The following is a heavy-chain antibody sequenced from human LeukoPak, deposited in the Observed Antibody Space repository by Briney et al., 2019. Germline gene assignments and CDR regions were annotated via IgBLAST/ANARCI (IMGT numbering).Heavy chain of an antibody. CDR2: INPNSGGT. CDR1: GYTFTGYY. Sequence: VASVKVSCKASGYTFTGYYMHWVRQAPGQGLEWMGRINPNSGGTNYAQKFQGRVTMTRDTSISTAYMELSRLRSDDTAVYYCARDYGLYGSYFDYWGQGTLVTVSS. CDR3: ARDYGLYGSYFDY. J-gene: IGHJ4*02. D-gene: IGHD2/OR15-2a*01. V-gene: IGHV1-2*06.